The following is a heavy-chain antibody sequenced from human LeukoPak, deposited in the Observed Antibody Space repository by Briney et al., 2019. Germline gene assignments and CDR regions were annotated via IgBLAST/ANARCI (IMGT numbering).Heavy chain of an antibody. D-gene: IGHD2-2*01. CDR1: GGSISRGAYY. J-gene: IGHJ5*02. Sequence: PSQTLSLTCTVSGGSISRGAYYWSSVRHPPGRGLGWIGYIYYSGRTYSNPSLKSRLTISVDTSNNQFSLKLSSVTAADTAVYYCAREVVVVSAAAPSWFDPWGQGTLVTVSS. V-gene: IGHV4-30-4*08. CDR2: IYYSGRT. CDR3: AREVVVVSAAAPSWFDP.